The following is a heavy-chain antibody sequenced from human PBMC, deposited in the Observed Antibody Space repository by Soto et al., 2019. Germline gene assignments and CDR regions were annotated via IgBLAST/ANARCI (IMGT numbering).Heavy chain of an antibody. Sequence: ASVKVSCKASGYTFSRYYMHWVRQAPGQGLEWMGIINPSGGSTSYAQKFQGRVTMTRDASTSTAYMELSRLRSDDTAVYYCARAGIAAAGHDAFDSWGQGTMVTVSS. J-gene: IGHJ3*02. D-gene: IGHD6-13*01. CDR3: ARAGIAAAGHDAFDS. CDR1: GYTFSRYY. CDR2: INPSGGST. V-gene: IGHV1-46*01.